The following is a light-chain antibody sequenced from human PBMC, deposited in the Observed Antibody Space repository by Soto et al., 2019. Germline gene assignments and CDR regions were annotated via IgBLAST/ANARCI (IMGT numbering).Light chain of an antibody. CDR3: QQYNNWPPGT. Sequence: EIVMTQSPATLSVSPGERATLSCRASQSVSSNLAWYQQKPGQAPRLLIYGASTRAPGIPARFSGSGSGTEFTLAISGLQSEDFAVYYCQQYNNWPPGTFGGGSKLEIQ. CDR2: GAS. V-gene: IGKV3-15*01. J-gene: IGKJ4*01. CDR1: QSVSSN.